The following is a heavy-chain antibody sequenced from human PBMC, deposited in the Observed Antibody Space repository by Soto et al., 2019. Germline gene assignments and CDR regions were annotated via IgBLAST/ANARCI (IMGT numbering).Heavy chain of an antibody. Sequence: SETLSLTCGVSGGFISSTSYSWVWIRQSPGKGLEWIGTIYDSGSTHYNPSLKSRVTISVDTSKNHFSLTLSSVTAADTAVYYCAKTSPTYSSSWNYYYYYGMDVWGQGTTVTVSS. CDR1: GGFISSTSYS. D-gene: IGHD6-13*01. V-gene: IGHV4-39*02. CDR3: AKTSPTYSSSWNYYYYYGMDV. CDR2: IYDSGST. J-gene: IGHJ6*02.